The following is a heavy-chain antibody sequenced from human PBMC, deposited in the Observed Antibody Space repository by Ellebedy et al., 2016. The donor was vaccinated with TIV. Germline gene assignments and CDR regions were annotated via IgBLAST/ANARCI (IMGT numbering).Heavy chain of an antibody. CDR2: ISYDGGISK. J-gene: IGHJ4*02. Sequence: PGGSLRLSCAASGFTFSQYAMHWVRQAPGKGLDWVALISYDGGISKYYSDSVKGRFTISRDNFNNTLYLQMNSLRAEDTAVYWCASWDFDYWGQGTLVTVSS. CDR3: ASWDFDY. D-gene: IGHD7-27*01. CDR1: GFTFSQYA. V-gene: IGHV3-30-3*01.